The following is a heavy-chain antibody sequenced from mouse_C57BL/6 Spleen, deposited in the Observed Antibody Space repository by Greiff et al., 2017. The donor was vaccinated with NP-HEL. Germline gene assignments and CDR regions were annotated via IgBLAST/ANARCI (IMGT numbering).Heavy chain of an antibody. CDR2: IDPSDSYT. CDR3: ARSGLITTVVATDFDV. D-gene: IGHD1-1*01. CDR1: GYTFTSYW. Sequence: QVQLQQPGAELVMPGASVKLSCKASGYTFTSYWMHWVKQRPGQGLEWIGEIDPSDSYTNYNQKFKGKSTLTVDKSSSTAYMQLSSLTSEDSAVYYCARSGLITTVVATDFDVWGTGTTVTVSS. V-gene: IGHV1-69*01. J-gene: IGHJ1*03.